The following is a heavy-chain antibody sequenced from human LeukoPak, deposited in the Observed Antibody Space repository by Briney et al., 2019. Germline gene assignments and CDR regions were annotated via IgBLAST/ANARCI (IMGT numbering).Heavy chain of an antibody. CDR3: AKRSPSGTFYFDY. J-gene: IGHJ4*02. V-gene: IGHV3-23*01. Sequence: PGGSLRLSCAASGFTFSSSAMTWVRQAPGKGLEWVSSISDSGGSTLCADSVKGRFTISRDNSENTLSLQMNSLRAEDTAVYYCAKRSPSGTFYFDYWGQGTLVTVSS. CDR1: GFTFSSSA. D-gene: IGHD1-26*01. CDR2: ISDSGGST.